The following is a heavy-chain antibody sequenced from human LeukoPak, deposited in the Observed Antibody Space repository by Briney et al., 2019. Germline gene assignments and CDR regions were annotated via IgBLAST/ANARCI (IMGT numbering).Heavy chain of an antibody. CDR2: IYYSGST. Sequence: SETLSLTCTVSGGSISNYYWSWIRQPPGKGLEWIGYIYYSGSTNYNPSLKSRVTISLDTSKSQFSLRLSSVTAADTAVYYCTAASGSYWYFDLWGRGTLVTVSS. D-gene: IGHD6-13*01. J-gene: IGHJ2*01. CDR1: GGSISNYY. CDR3: TAASGSYWYFDL. V-gene: IGHV4-59*08.